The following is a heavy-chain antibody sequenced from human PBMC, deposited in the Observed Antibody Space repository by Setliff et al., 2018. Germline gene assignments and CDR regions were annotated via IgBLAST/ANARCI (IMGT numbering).Heavy chain of an antibody. CDR1: GGTFSSYA. J-gene: IGHJ4*02. V-gene: IGHV1-8*02. CDR2: MNPNSGNT. CDR3: AREMTTDKNHYLDF. D-gene: IGHD4-4*01. Sequence: ASVKVSCKASGGTFSSYAISWVRQAPGQGLEWMGWMNPNSGNTGYAQKFQGRVTMTRNTSISTAYMELSSLRSEDTAVCYCAREMTTDKNHYLDFWGQGTLVTVSS.